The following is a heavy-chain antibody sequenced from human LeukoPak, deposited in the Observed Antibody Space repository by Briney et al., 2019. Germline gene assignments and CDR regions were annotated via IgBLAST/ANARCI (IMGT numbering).Heavy chain of an antibody. V-gene: IGHV3-48*03. CDR1: GFTFSSYE. Sequence: PGGSLRLSCAASGFTFSSYEMNWVRQAPGKGLEWVSYISSSGSTIYYADSVKGRFTISRDNAKNSLYLQMNSLRAEDTAVYYCARDPVYDSSAKNAFDIWGQGTMVTVSS. D-gene: IGHD3-22*01. CDR3: ARDPVYDSSAKNAFDI. J-gene: IGHJ3*02. CDR2: ISSSGSTI.